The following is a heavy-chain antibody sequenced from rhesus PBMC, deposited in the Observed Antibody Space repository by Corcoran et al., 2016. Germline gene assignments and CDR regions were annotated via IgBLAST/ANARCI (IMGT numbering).Heavy chain of an antibody. D-gene: IGHD4-23*01. J-gene: IGHJ4*01. CDR1: GGSISSNY. V-gene: IGHV4-160*01. CDR2: IRSGGST. Sequence: QVQLQQWGEGLVKPSETLSLTCAVYGGSISSNYWSWIRQPPGKGLEWIGRIRSGGSTNYNPSLKSRDTISKDTSKNQFSLKLSAVTAADTAVYYCARCRTREYIPFFDYWGQGVLVTVSS. CDR3: ARCRTREYIPFFDY.